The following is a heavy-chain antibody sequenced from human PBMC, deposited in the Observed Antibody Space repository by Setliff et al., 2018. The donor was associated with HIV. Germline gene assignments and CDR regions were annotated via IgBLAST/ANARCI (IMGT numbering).Heavy chain of an antibody. CDR1: GDIFNNNA. CDR3: TRVSGELPLDY. J-gene: IGHJ4*02. V-gene: IGHV1-69*04. CDR2: IIPIFGMA. D-gene: IGHD1-26*01. Sequence: GASVKVSCKASGDIFNNNAINWVRQAPGQGLEWMGRIIPIFGMANYARKFQGRVTITADKSTSTAYLGLSSLTYDDTAVYYCTRVSGELPLDYWGQGTLVTVSS.